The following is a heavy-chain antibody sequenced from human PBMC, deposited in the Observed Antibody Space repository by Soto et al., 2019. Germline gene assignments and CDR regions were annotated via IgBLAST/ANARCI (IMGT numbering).Heavy chain of an antibody. D-gene: IGHD3-22*01. Sequence: QVQLQESGPGLVKPSETLSLTCTVSGGSISSYYWSWIRQPPGKGLEWIGYIYYSGSTNYNPSLKSRVTISVDTSKNQFSLKLSSVTAADTAMYYCARGNPYYYDSSGWFDPWGQGTLVTVSS. V-gene: IGHV4-59*01. J-gene: IGHJ5*02. CDR1: GGSISSYY. CDR2: IYYSGST. CDR3: ARGNPYYYDSSGWFDP.